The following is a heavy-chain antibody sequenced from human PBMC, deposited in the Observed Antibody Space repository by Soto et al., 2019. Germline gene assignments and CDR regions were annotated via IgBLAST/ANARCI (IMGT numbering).Heavy chain of an antibody. J-gene: IGHJ6*02. CDR3: AKDLHWYGMDV. V-gene: IGHV3-23*01. Sequence: EVQLLESGGGLVQPGESLRLSCAASGFTFGNYFMNWVRQAPGKGLEWVSDLSSNGGRTHYADSVRGRFTISRGNCRNTLYLQMGSLRAEDTALYYCAKDLHWYGMDVWGQGTTVTVSS. CDR2: LSSNGGRT. D-gene: IGHD1-1*01. CDR1: GFTFGNYF.